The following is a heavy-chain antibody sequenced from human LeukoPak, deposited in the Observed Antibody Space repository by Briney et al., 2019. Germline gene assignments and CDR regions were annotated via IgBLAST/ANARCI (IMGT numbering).Heavy chain of an antibody. J-gene: IGHJ4*02. V-gene: IGHV4-34*01. D-gene: IGHD6-6*01. Sequence: PSQTLSLTCAVYGGSFTGYYWSWIRQSPGRGLEWMGQIYHSGRTYYNPSLKGRVTISVDTSKNQCSLNMNTVSAADTALYYCARRSHYSSSSGLALWGQGTLVTVSS. CDR3: ARRSHYSSSSGLAL. CDR1: GGSFTGYY. CDR2: IYHSGRT.